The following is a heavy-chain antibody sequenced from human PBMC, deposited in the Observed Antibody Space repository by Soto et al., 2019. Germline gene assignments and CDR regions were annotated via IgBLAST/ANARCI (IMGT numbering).Heavy chain of an antibody. D-gene: IGHD2-21*02. Sequence: SETLSLTCTASGGSIRGYYWSWIRQPPGKGLEWIGYMYNTGSTVYNPSFKSRVTISVDTSKNQFSLKLNSVTAADTAVYYCARDLWGYCGTDCYPLDVWGQGTTVTVS. CDR3: ARDLWGYCGTDCYPLDV. J-gene: IGHJ6*02. V-gene: IGHV4-59*01. CDR1: GGSIRGYY. CDR2: MYNTGST.